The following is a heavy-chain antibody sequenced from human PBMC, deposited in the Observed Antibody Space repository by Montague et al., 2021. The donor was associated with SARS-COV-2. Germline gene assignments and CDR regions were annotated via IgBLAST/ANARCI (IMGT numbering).Heavy chain of an antibody. CDR1: GDSVSSNSAA. J-gene: IGHJ6*02. Sequence: CAISGDSVSSNSAAWNWIRQSPSRGLEWLGRTYYRSKWYNDYAVSVKSRITINPDTSKDQFSLQLNSVTPEDTAVYYCARQPLGYDFVYYYYGMDVWGQGTTVTVSS. V-gene: IGHV6-1*01. CDR2: TYYRSKWYN. D-gene: IGHD5-12*01. CDR3: ARQPLGYDFVYYYYGMDV.